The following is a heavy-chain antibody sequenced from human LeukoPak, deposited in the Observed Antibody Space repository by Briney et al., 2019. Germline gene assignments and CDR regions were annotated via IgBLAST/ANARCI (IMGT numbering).Heavy chain of an antibody. CDR1: GYSFTSYW. CDR3: ARHTNGNYGYYYYGMDV. V-gene: IGHV5-10-1*01. J-gene: IGHJ6*02. Sequence: GESLKISCKGSGYSFTSYWISWVRQMPGQGLEWMGRIDPSDSSPNYSPSFQGHVTISLDRSISTAYLQWSSLKASDTAMYFCARHTNGNYGYYYYGMDVWGQGTTVTVSS. D-gene: IGHD1-7*01. CDR2: IDPSDSSP.